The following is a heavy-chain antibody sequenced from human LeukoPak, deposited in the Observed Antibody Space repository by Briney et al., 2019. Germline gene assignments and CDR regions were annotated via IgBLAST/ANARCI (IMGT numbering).Heavy chain of an antibody. D-gene: IGHD4-17*01. Sequence: SETLSLTCAVYGGSFSGYYWSWIRQPPGKGLEWIGEISHSGSTSYNSSLKSRVTISVDTSKNQFSLKLSSVTAADTAVYYCARGTMTTVTYYFDYWGQGTLVTVSS. V-gene: IGHV4-34*01. CDR1: GGSFSGYY. CDR3: ARGTMTTVTYYFDY. J-gene: IGHJ4*02. CDR2: ISHSGST.